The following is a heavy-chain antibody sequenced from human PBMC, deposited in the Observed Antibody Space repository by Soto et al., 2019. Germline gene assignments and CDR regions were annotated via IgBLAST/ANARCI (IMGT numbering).Heavy chain of an antibody. V-gene: IGHV4-30-4*01. CDR2: IYYSGST. D-gene: IGHD2-21*02. CDR3: ARVIVVVTHGNWFDP. Sequence: ASETLSLTCTVSGGSISSGDYYWSWIRQPPGKGLEWIGYIYYSGSTYYNPSLKSRVTISVDTSKNQFSLKLSSVTAADTAVYYCARVIVVVTHGNWFDPWGQGTLVTAPQ. CDR1: GGSISSGDYY. J-gene: IGHJ5*02.